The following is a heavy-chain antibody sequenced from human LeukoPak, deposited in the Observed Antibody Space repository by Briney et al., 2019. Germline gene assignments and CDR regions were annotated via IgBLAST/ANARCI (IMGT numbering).Heavy chain of an antibody. CDR3: ARDSMGATQDYYYYYGMDV. J-gene: IGHJ6*02. Sequence: GGSLRLSCAASGFTFSSYWMSWVRQAPGKGLEWVSAISGSGGSTYYADSVKGRFTISRDNSKNTLYLQMNSLRAEDTAVYYCARDSMGATQDYYYYYGMDVWGQGTTVTVSS. V-gene: IGHV3-23*01. D-gene: IGHD1-26*01. CDR1: GFTFSSYW. CDR2: ISGSGGST.